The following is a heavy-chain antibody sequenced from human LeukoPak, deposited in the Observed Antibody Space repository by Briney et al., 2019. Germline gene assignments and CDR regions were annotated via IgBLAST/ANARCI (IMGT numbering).Heavy chain of an antibody. J-gene: IGHJ4*02. D-gene: IGHD4-23*01. CDR1: GFSFNNYA. CDR3: AKDSTTVVTPKGYYFDS. V-gene: IGHV3-23*01. CDR2: ISTTGGST. Sequence: GGSLRLSCAASGFSFNNYAMSWVRQAPGKGLEWVSAISTTGGSTYYADSVKGRFTISRDNSKNTLSLQMDSLRVEDTAVYYCAKDSTTVVTPKGYYFDSWGQGTLVTVSS.